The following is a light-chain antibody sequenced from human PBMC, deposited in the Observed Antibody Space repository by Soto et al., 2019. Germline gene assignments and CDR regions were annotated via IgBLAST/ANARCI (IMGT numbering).Light chain of an antibody. J-gene: IGKJ5*01. CDR2: DAS. CDR3: QERSNWPPIT. V-gene: IGKV3-11*01. Sequence: EIVLTQSPATLSLSPGERATLSCRASQSVSSYLAWYQQKPGQAPRLLIYDASNRATGIPARFSGSGSGTEFTPTIRRLEAENFAVYYCQERSNWPPITFGQGTRLEIK. CDR1: QSVSSY.